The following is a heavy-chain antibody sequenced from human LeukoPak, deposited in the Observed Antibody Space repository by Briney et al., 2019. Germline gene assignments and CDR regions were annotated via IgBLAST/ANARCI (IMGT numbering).Heavy chain of an antibody. J-gene: IGHJ3*02. CDR1: GFTFSRYW. CDR2: INSDGSST. CDR3: VLDLFSSFAFDM. V-gene: IGHV3-74*01. D-gene: IGHD3/OR15-3a*01. Sequence: PGGSLRLSCAASGFTFSRYWMHWVSQAPGKGLLWVSRINSDGSSTYYADSVKGRFTTSRDNAKNALHLQMNSLTAEDTAVYYCVLDLFSSFAFDMSGQRTMVTVSS.